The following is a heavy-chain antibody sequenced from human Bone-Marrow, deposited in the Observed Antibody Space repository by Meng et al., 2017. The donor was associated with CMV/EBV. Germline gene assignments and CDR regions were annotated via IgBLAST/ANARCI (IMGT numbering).Heavy chain of an antibody. Sequence: ASVKVSCKASGYTFTSYYMHWVRQAPGQGLECMGIINPSGGSTSYAQKFQGRVTMTRDTSTSTVYMEPSSLRSEDTSVYYCARVSIIASRLSNYYYGMDVWGQGTTVTVSS. J-gene: IGHJ6*02. V-gene: IGHV1-46*01. CDR3: ARVSIIASRLSNYYYGMDV. CDR1: GYTFTSYY. D-gene: IGHD2-21*01. CDR2: INPSGGST.